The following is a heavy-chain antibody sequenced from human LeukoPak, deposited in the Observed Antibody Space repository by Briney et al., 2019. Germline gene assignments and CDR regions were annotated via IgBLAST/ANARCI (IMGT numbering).Heavy chain of an antibody. Sequence: GGSLRLSCAASGFTLSNYWMDWVRQSPGKGLEWVANIKEDGSDKYYVDSVKGRFTISRDNAKNSLYLQMNSLRAEDTAVYYCARSSGWFRFDYWGQGTLVTVSS. V-gene: IGHV3-7*03. CDR3: ARSSGWFRFDY. D-gene: IGHD6-19*01. CDR1: GFTLSNYW. J-gene: IGHJ4*02. CDR2: IKEDGSDK.